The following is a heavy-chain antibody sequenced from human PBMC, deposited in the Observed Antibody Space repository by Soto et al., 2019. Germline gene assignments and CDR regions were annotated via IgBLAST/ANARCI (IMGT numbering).Heavy chain of an antibody. CDR1: GLTFSRHG. Sequence: GGSLRLSCAASGLTFSRHGMLWVRQAPGKGLEWVAVISYDGSNKYYADSVKGRFTISRDNSKNTLYLQMNSLRAEDTAVYYCAKDDRSSWTPDNWGQGTLVTVSS. CDR3: AKDDRSSWTPDN. CDR2: ISYDGSNK. J-gene: IGHJ4*02. V-gene: IGHV3-30*18. D-gene: IGHD6-13*01.